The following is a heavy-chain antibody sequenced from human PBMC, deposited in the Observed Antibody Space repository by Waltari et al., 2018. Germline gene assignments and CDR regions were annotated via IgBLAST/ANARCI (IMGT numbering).Heavy chain of an antibody. J-gene: IGHJ6*02. CDR2: INPNGNTV. CDR3: ARSGFMDV. D-gene: IGHD3-10*01. CDR1: GVSFSTYW. Sequence: EVQLVESGGGLVQPGGSLRLSCAASGVSFSTYWMNWARQVPGEGLVSVARINPNGNTVLYADSVKGRVTTSRDNAKNTLYLQMNSLRDDDTAVYYCARSGFMDVWGQGTTVTVSS. V-gene: IGHV3-74*01.